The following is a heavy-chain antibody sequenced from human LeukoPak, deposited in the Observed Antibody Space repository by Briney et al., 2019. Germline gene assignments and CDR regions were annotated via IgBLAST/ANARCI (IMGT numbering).Heavy chain of an antibody. Sequence: PGGSLRLSCAASGFTFSTYAMSWVRQVPGKGLEWVSAISGSGGSTSYADSVRGRFTISRDNSKNTMYLQMNSLRAEDTAVYYCGKEGRRWLVGYFDYWGQGTLVTVSS. CDR3: GKEGRRWLVGYFDY. CDR1: GFTFSTYA. J-gene: IGHJ4*02. V-gene: IGHV3-23*01. CDR2: ISGSGGST. D-gene: IGHD1-26*01.